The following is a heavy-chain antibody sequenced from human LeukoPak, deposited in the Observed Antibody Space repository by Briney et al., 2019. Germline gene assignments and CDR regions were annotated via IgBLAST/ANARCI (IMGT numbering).Heavy chain of an antibody. CDR2: IYYSGST. J-gene: IGHJ6*03. CDR3: ARDTTGDNYYYYYMDV. V-gene: IGHV4-39*07. Sequence: SETLSLTCTVSGGSISSSSYYWGWIRQPPGKGLEWIGSIYYSGSTYYNPSLKSRVTISVDTSKNQFSLNLSSVTAADTAVYYCARDTTGDNYYYYYMDVWGKGTTVTVSS. CDR1: GGSISSSSYY. D-gene: IGHD7-27*01.